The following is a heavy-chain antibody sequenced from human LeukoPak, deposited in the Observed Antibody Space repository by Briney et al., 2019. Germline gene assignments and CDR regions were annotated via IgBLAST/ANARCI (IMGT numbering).Heavy chain of an antibody. CDR2: ISGSGGST. CDR1: RFTFSNDA. Sequence: GGSLRLSCAASRFTFSNDAMSWVPQAPGKGLEWVSGISGSGGSTVYADSVKGRFTISSDNSKNTLYLQMNSTGAEDTAVYYCENRAVACTRPFDYWGQGTLVTVSS. J-gene: IGHJ4*02. V-gene: IGHV3-23*01. D-gene: IGHD6-19*01. CDR3: ENRAVACTRPFDY.